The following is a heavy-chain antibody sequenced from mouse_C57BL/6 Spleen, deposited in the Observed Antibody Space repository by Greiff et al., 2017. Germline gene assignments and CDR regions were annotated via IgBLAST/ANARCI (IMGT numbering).Heavy chain of an antibody. J-gene: IGHJ4*01. V-gene: IGHV1-64*01. Sequence: QVQLQQPGAELVKPGASVKLSCKASGYTFTSYWMHWVKQRPGQGLEWIGMIHPNSGSTNYNEKFKSKATLTVDKSSSTAYMQLSSLTSEDSAVYYCARSTDYGSRGTYAMDYWGQGTSVTVSS. CDR3: ARSTDYGSRGTYAMDY. CDR2: IHPNSGST. D-gene: IGHD1-1*01. CDR1: GYTFTSYW.